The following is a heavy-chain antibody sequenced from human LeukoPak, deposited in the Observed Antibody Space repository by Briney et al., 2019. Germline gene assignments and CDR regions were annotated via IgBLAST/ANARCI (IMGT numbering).Heavy chain of an antibody. CDR2: IYHSEIT. CDR3: ARDRRYNTAPHDAFDI. V-gene: IGHV4-38-2*02. Sequence: SETLSLTCTVSGYSISSGYYWGWIRQPPGKGLEWIERIYHSEITYYNPSLKSRVTISIDTSRNQFSLKLTSVTAADTAVYYCARDRRYNTAPHDAFDIWGQGTVVTISS. J-gene: IGHJ3*02. CDR1: GYSISSGYY. D-gene: IGHD1-14*01.